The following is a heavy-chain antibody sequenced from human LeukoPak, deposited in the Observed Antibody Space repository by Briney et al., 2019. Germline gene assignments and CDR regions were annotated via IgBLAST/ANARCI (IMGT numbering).Heavy chain of an antibody. CDR2: IWYDGSNK. V-gene: IGHV3-33*01. D-gene: IGHD6-19*01. Sequence: PGGSLRLSCAASGFTFSSYGMHWVRQAPGKGLEWVAVIWYDGSNKYYADSVKGRFTISRDNSKNTLYLQMNSLRAEDTAVYYCARDSSEWVAQHLDPWGQGILVTVSS. J-gene: IGHJ5*02. CDR3: ARDSSEWVAQHLDP. CDR1: GFTFSSYG.